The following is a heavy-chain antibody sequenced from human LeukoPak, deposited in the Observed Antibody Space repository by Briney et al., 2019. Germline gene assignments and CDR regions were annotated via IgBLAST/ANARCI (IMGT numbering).Heavy chain of an antibody. V-gene: IGHV4-39*01. J-gene: IGHJ4*02. CDR3: ARRYSYGPIKGFDY. CDR1: GDSINSGRNY. Sequence: SETLSLTCSVSGDSINSGRNYWGWIRQSPGKGLEWIGSIYYSGSTYYNPSLKSRVTISVDTSKNQFSLKLSSVTAADTAVYYCARRYSYGPIKGFDYWGQGTLVTVSS. D-gene: IGHD5-18*01. CDR2: IYYSGST.